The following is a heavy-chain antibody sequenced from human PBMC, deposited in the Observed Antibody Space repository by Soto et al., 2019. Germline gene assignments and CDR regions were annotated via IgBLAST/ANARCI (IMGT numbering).Heavy chain of an antibody. CDR2: MNPNSGNT. J-gene: IGHJ5*02. D-gene: IGHD2-2*01. V-gene: IGHV1-8*01. CDR3: ARTYCSSTSCYVRGELLVGFDP. CDR1: GYTFTSYD. Sequence: QVQLVQSGAEVKKPGASVKVSCKASGYTFTSYDINWVRQATGQGLEWMGWMNPNSGNTGYAQKFQGRVTMTRNTSISTAYMELSSLRSEDTAVYYCARTYCSSTSCYVRGELLVGFDPWGQGTLVTVSS.